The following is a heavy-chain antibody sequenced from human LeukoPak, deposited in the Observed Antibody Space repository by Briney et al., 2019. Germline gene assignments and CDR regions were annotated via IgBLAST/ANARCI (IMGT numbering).Heavy chain of an antibody. CDR1: GGSISSGSYY. V-gene: IGHV4-39*07. J-gene: IGHJ5*02. CDR3: ARIPPRRGSGSSGFDP. Sequence: PSETLSLTCTVSGGSISSGSYYWSWIRQPAGKGLEWIGSIYYSGSTYYNPSLKSRVTISVDTSKNQFSLKLSSVTAADTAVYYCARIPPRRGSGSSGFDPWGQGTLVTVSS. CDR2: IYYSGST. D-gene: IGHD3-10*01.